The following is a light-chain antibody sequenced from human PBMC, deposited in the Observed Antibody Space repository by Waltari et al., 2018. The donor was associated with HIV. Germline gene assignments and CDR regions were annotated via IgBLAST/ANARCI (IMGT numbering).Light chain of an antibody. CDR3: ATWDGSLNAWV. J-gene: IGLJ3*02. V-gene: IGLV1-44*01. CDR2: SNN. CDR1: SSNIRSYT. Sequence: QSVVTQPTSASGTPGQRVTISCSGSSSNIRSYTLNWYQQVPGTAPKLLIVSNNQRPSGVPDRFSGSKSGTSASLAISGLQTEDEADYYCATWDGSLNAWVFGGGTKLTVL.